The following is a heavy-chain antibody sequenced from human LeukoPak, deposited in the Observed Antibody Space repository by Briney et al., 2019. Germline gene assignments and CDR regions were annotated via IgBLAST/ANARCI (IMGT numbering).Heavy chain of an antibody. CDR3: ARGAPATPYYDFWSGYERYHFDY. V-gene: IGHV7-4-1*02. CDR1: GYTFTSYA. Sequence: GASVKVSCKASGYTFTSYAMNWVRQAPGQGLEWMGWINTNTGNPTYAQGFTGRFVFSLDTSVSTAYLQISSLKAEDTAVYYCARGAPATPYYDFWSGYERYHFDYWGQGTLVTVSS. D-gene: IGHD3-3*01. CDR2: INTNTGNP. J-gene: IGHJ4*02.